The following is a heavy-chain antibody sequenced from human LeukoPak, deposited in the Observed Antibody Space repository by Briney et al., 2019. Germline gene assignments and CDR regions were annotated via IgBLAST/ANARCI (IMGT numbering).Heavy chain of an antibody. J-gene: IGHJ4*02. D-gene: IGHD1-1*01. Sequence: PGGSLRLSCAASGFTFSNYGMHWVRQAPGKGLEWVAMIWYDGSSEFYADSVKGRFTISRDNSKNTLYLQMNSLRAEDTAVYYCARTTIHRSSNFDYWGQGTLVTVSS. V-gene: IGHV3-33*01. CDR1: GFTFSNYG. CDR2: IWYDGSSE. CDR3: ARTTIHRSSNFDY.